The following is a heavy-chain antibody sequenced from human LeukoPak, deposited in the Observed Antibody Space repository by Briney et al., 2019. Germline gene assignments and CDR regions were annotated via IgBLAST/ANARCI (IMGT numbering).Heavy chain of an antibody. CDR1: AFTFNTYW. J-gene: IGHJ4*02. D-gene: IGHD2/OR15-2a*01. Sequence: GGSLTLSSAAAAFTFNTYWINWVSQAEGEGLEWLASINQDGSEKYYVASVKGRFTISRDNAKNSLYLQMNSLRAEDTAVYYCTTFYTRLTDYWGQGTLVTVSS. V-gene: IGHV3-7*05. CDR3: TTFYTRLTDY. CDR2: INQDGSEK.